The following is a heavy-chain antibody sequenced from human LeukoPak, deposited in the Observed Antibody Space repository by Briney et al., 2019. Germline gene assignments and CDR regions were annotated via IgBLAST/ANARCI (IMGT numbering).Heavy chain of an antibody. V-gene: IGHV3-23*01. CDR1: GFTFSSYA. CDR3: AKSLGVGGYTRYKGFDQ. Sequence: GGSLRLSCAASGFTFSSYAMNWVRQAPGKGLEWVSSISNSDGSTYYADFVKGRYTISRDNSKNTLHLQMNSLRAEDTAVYYCAKSLGVGGYTRYKGFDQWGQGTLVTVSS. J-gene: IGHJ4*02. CDR2: ISNSDGST. D-gene: IGHD5-24*01.